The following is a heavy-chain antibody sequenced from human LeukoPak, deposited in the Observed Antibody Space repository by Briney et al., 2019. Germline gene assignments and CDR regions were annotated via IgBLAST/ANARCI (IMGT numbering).Heavy chain of an antibody. V-gene: IGHV1-69*01. CDR3: ARVGSSVVPAAPMGDFRFDP. CDR1: GGTLTSYA. D-gene: IGHD2-2*01. J-gene: IGHJ5*02. CDR2: IIPIFGTA. Sequence: SVKVSCTASGGTLTSYAIGWVRQAPGQGLEWMGGIIPIFGTANYAQKFQGRVTITADESTSPAYMELSSLRSEGTAVYYCARVGSSVVPAAPMGDFRFDPWGQGTLVTVSS.